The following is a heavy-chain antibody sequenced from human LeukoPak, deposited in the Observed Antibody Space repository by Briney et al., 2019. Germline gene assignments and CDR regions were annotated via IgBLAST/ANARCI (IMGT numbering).Heavy chain of an antibody. CDR2: IYYSGST. CDR3: ARRRTTYDSSGQLSDY. J-gene: IGHJ4*02. Sequence: SETLSLTCTVSGGSISSSSYYWGWIRRPPEKGLEWIGSIYYSGSTYYNPSLKSRVTISVDTSKNQFSLKLSSVTAADTAVYYCARRRTTYDSSGQLSDYWGQGTLVTVSS. V-gene: IGHV4-39*01. CDR1: GGSISSSSYY. D-gene: IGHD3-22*01.